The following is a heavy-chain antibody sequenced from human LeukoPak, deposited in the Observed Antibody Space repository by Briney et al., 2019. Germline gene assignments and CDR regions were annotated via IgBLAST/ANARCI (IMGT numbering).Heavy chain of an antibody. V-gene: IGHV1-46*01. Sequence: ASVKVSCKASGYTFTSYYMHWVRQAPGQGLEWMGIINPSGGSTSYAQKFQGRVTMTRDTSISTAYMELSSMRSEDTAVYYCARGFNSYGYYYYYYMDVWGKGTTVTVSS. CDR1: GYTFTSYY. J-gene: IGHJ6*03. CDR3: ARGFNSYGYYYYYYMDV. CDR2: INPSGGST. D-gene: IGHD5-18*01.